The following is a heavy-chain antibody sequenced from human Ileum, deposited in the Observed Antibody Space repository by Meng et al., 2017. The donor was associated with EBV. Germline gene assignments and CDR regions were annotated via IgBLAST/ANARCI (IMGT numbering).Heavy chain of an antibody. V-gene: IGHV4-4*02. CDR3: ARVGQWLPIDY. J-gene: IGHJ4*02. Sequence: PRHAPAAESGKPVGTLSHICAASCGSHSTRDSVSWVRPPPGKGLEWIGEIYHNCDNNYNPSLKSGVTISVDKSKNQFSLNLSSVTAADTAVYYCARVGQWLPIDYWGQGTLVTVSS. CDR1: CGSHSTRDS. D-gene: IGHD6-19*01. CDR2: IYHNCDN.